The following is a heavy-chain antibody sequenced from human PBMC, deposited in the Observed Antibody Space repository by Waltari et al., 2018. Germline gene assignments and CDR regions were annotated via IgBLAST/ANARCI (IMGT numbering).Heavy chain of an antibody. CDR3: AKGTIFAGALDY. D-gene: IGHD3-3*02. CDR1: GVTVSSSY. V-gene: IGHV3-53*02. J-gene: IGHJ4*02. Sequence: EVHLVETGGGLIKPGGSIRLSCAVSGVTVSSSYMSWVRQCPGKGLEWVSYLSAGGDTYFAGSLQGRVTISRDDSKNSLFLQMNSLSAADTAVYYCAKGTIFAGALDYWGQGALVTVSS. CDR2: LSAGGDT.